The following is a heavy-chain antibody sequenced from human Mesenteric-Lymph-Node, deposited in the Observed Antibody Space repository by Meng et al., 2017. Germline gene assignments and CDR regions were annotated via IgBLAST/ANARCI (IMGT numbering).Heavy chain of an antibody. J-gene: IGHJ4*02. Sequence: QVQLVQSGTEVKKPGASVKVSCKASGYTFSSSGITWLRQAPGQGLEWMGWISAYNGGTNYAQKFQGRVTMTRDTSISTAYMELSRLRSDDTAVYYCAAGIAVVGTGSDFDYWGQGTLVTVSS. V-gene: IGHV1-18*01. CDR1: GYTFSSSG. D-gene: IGHD6-19*01. CDR3: AAGIAVVGTGSDFDY. CDR2: ISAYNGGT.